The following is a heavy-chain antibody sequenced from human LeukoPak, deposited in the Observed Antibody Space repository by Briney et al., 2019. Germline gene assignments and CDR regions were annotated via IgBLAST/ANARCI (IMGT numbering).Heavy chain of an antibody. Sequence: ASVKVSCKASGYTFTSYYMHWVRQAPGQGLEWMGIINPSGGSTSYAQKFQGRVTMTRDMSTSTVYMELSSLRSEDTAVYYGARGPASIMITFGGVTPPDCWGQGTLVTVSS. CDR3: ARGPASIMITFGGVTPPDC. CDR2: INPSGGST. J-gene: IGHJ4*02. V-gene: IGHV1-46*01. D-gene: IGHD3-16*01. CDR1: GYTFTSYY.